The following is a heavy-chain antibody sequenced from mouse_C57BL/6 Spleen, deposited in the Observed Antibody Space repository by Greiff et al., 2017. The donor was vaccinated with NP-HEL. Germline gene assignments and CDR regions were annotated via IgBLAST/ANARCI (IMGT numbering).Heavy chain of an antibody. CDR1: GYTFTSYW. V-gene: IGHV1-61*01. D-gene: IGHD2-13*01. Sequence: VQLQQPGAELVRPGSSVKLSCKASGYTFTSYWMDWVKQRPGQGLEWIGNIYPSDSETHYNQKFKDKATLTVDKSSSTAYMQLSSLTSEDSAVYYCARRRVTDYFDCWGQGTTLTVSS. CDR3: ARRRVTDYFDC. J-gene: IGHJ2*01. CDR2: IYPSDSET.